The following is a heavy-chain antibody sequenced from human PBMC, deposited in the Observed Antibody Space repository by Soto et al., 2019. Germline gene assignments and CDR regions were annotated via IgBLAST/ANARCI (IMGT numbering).Heavy chain of an antibody. D-gene: IGHD5-12*01. V-gene: IGHV3-30*18. CDR2: ISYDGSNN. CDR3: AKGGYSGYYYGMDV. CDR1: GFTFSSYG. Sequence: QVQLVESGGGVVQPGRSLRLSCAASGFTFSSYGMHWVRQAPGKGLEWVAVISYDGSNNYYADSVKGRFTISRDNSKNTLYLQMNCLRAEDTAVYHCAKGGYSGYYYGMDVWGQGTTVTVSS. J-gene: IGHJ6*02.